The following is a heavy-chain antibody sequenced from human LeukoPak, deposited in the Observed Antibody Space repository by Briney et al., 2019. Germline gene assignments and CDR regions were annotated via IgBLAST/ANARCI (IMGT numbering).Heavy chain of an antibody. CDR1: GFTFSSYW. D-gene: IGHD3-22*01. Sequence: GGSLRLSCAASGFTFSSYWMHWVRQAPGKGLVWVSRINSDGSSTYYADSVKGRFTISRDNSKNTLYLQMNSLRAENTAVYYCVKDFHASSGYYLDYWGQGTLVTVSP. CDR3: VKDFHASSGYYLDY. V-gene: IGHV3-74*01. J-gene: IGHJ4*02. CDR2: INSDGSST.